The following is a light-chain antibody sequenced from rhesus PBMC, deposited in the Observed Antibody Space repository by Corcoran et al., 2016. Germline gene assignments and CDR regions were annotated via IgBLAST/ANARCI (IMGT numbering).Light chain of an antibody. V-gene: IGKV1-37*01. J-gene: IGKJ1*01. CDR1: QGISSY. Sequence: DIQMTQSPSSLSASVGDRVTITCRASQGISSYLAWYQQKPGKAPKPLIYYASNLESGVPSRFSGSGSGTEFTLPISSLQPEDFATYDCQQYNSAPRTFGQGTKVEIK. CDR3: QQYNSAPRT. CDR2: YAS.